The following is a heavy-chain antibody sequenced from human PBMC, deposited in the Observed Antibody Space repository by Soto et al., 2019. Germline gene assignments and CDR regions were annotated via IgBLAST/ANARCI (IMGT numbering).Heavy chain of an antibody. J-gene: IGHJ5*02. D-gene: IGHD5-12*01. CDR3: AKGMATILGWFDP. CDR2: IINDGSEK. V-gene: IGHV3-33*05. CDR1: GFRFASYG. Sequence: GGSLRLSCVASGFRFASYGFHWVRQAQGKGLEWVAVIINDGSEKNHADSVKDRFTISRDNYKNSLYLQMNSLRAEDTAVYYCAKGMATILGWFDPWGQGTQVTVSS.